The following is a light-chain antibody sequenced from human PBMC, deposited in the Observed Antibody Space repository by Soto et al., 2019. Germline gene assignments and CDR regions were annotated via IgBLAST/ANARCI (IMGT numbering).Light chain of an antibody. V-gene: IGLV4-69*01. J-gene: IGLJ2*01. Sequence: QLVLTQSPSASASLGASVTLTCTLSSGHSRYAIAWHQQQPEKGPRYLMKLNSDGSHSKGDGIPDRFSGSSSGAERYLTISSLQSEDEADYYCQTWGTGILVVFGGGTKVTVL. CDR2: LNSDGSH. CDR1: SGHSRYA. CDR3: QTWGTGILVV.